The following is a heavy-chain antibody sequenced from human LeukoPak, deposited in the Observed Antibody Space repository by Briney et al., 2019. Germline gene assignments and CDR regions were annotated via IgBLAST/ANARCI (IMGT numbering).Heavy chain of an antibody. CDR3: ARAHCSSTSCYMGGWFDP. D-gene: IGHD2-2*02. V-gene: IGHV4-31*03. CDR2: IYYSGST. CDR1: GGSISSGGYY. Sequence: SETLSLTCTVSGGSISSGGYYWSWIPQHPGKGLEWIGYIYYSGSTYYNPSLKSRVTISVDTSKNQFSLKLSSVTAADTAVFYCARAHCSSTSCYMGGWFDPWGQGTLVTVSS. J-gene: IGHJ5*02.